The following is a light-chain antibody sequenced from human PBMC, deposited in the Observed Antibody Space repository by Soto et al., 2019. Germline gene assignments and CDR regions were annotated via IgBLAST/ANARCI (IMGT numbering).Light chain of an antibody. V-gene: IGKV2-29*01. Sequence: DIVMTQTPLSLSVTPGQPASISCKSSQSLLHSDGETSLYWYLQKPGQSPQFLMYEVSSRFSGVPDGFSGSGSGTDFTLKISRVEAEDVEGIRLPWTFGQGTK. CDR3: PWT. J-gene: IGKJ1*01. CDR2: EVS. CDR1: QSLLHSDGETS.